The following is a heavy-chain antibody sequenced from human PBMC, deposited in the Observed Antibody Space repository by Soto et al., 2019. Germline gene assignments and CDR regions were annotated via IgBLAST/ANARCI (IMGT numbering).Heavy chain of an antibody. CDR2: IHTSGST. CDR3: ARDPKGSFYFDY. V-gene: IGHV4-4*07. D-gene: IGHD3-10*01. CDR1: GGSISSYY. J-gene: IGHJ4*02. Sequence: QVQLQESGPGLVKPSETLSLTCTVSGGSISSYYWNWIRQPAGKGLEWIGHIHTSGSTNYNPSLKSRVTMSVDTSKNQFSLKLSSVIAADTAVYYCARDPKGSFYFDYWGQGTLVTVSS.